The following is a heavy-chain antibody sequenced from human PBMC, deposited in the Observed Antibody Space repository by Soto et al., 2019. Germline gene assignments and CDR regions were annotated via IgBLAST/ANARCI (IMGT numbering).Heavy chain of an antibody. J-gene: IGHJ6*02. CDR2: IIPIFGTA. V-gene: IGHV1-69*12. Sequence: QVQLVQSGAEVKKPGSSVKVSCKASGCTFSSYAIRWVRQAPGQGLEWMGGIIPIFGTANYAQKFQGRVTITADETTSTADLERSSLRSEDTAVYYCTRHVPAAGYYYGMDVWGQGTTVTVSS. CDR1: GCTFSSYA. CDR3: TRHVPAAGYYYGMDV. D-gene: IGHD2-2*01.